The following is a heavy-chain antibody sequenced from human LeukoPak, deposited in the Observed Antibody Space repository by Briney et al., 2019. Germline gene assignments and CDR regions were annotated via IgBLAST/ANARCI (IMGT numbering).Heavy chain of an antibody. CDR2: INTYKGNT. D-gene: IGHD6-19*01. CDR3: ARNSHGYSSGWLQFNFDY. Sequence: ASVKVSCKASGYTFTNYGITWVRQAPGQGLEWMGWINTYKGNTNYAQNLQGRATMTTDTSTSTAYMELRSLRSDDTAVYYCARNSHGYSSGWLQFNFDYWGQGTLVTVSS. CDR1: GYTFTNYG. J-gene: IGHJ4*02. V-gene: IGHV1-18*01.